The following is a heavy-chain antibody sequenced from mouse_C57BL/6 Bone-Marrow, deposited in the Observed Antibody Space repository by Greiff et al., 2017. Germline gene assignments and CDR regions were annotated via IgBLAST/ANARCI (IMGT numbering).Heavy chain of an antibody. D-gene: IGHD1-1*01. Sequence: QVQLQQSGPELVKPGASVKISCKASGYAFSSSWMNWVKQRPGKGLEWIGRIYPGDGDTNYNGKFKGKATLTADKSSSTAYMQLSSLTSEDSAVYCCARGGPYYGSSFDYGGQGTTLTVSS. CDR1: GYAFSSSW. J-gene: IGHJ2*01. V-gene: IGHV1-82*01. CDR3: ARGGPYYGSSFDY. CDR2: IYPGDGDT.